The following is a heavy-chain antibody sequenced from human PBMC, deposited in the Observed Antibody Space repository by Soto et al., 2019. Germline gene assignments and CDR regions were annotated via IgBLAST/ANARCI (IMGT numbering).Heavy chain of an antibody. CDR3: ARVRGSGSYAAYYLDS. CDR1: GGSISNGGYY. CDR2: IHYSGST. D-gene: IGHD3-10*01. J-gene: IGHJ4*01. V-gene: IGHV4-31*03. Sequence: SETLSLTCTVSGGSISNGGYYWNWVRQHPGKGLEWIGYIHYSGSTWYNPSLESRVTISVDTSKDQFSLKLRSVTAADTAVYYCARVRGSGSYAAYYLDSWGQGTLVTVSS.